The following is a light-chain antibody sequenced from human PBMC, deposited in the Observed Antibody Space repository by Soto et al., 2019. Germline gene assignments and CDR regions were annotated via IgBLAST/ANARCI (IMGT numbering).Light chain of an antibody. J-gene: IGLJ1*01. Sequence: QSALAQPASVSGSPGQSITISCTGTRRDVGGYDFVSWYQHHPGKAPNLMIYDVNNRPSGVCNRFSGSKTGNTTFLIISGLQTEDDAYYYCSSYTSSKTLVFVTGTKLT. CDR2: DVN. CDR1: RRDVGGYDF. V-gene: IGLV2-14*01. CDR3: SSYTSSKTLV.